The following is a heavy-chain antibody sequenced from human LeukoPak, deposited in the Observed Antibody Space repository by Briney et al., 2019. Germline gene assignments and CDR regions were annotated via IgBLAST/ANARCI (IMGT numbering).Heavy chain of an antibody. CDR1: GGSFSRYY. V-gene: IGHV4-59*01. D-gene: IGHD6-19*01. J-gene: IGHJ4*02. CDR2: IYSSGST. CDR3: AGIAVAGHFDY. Sequence: SETLSLTCTVSGGSFSRYYWGWIRQTPGKGLEWIGYIYSSGSTNYNPSLESQVTISVDTSKNQFSLNLSSVTAADTAVYYCAGIAVAGHFDYWGQGALVTVSS.